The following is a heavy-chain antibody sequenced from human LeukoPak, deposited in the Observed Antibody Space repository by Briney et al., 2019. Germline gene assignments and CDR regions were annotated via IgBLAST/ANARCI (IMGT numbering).Heavy chain of an antibody. J-gene: IGHJ4*02. CDR1: GVSISTYY. D-gene: IGHD1-7*01. CDR2: IYCSGNT. V-gene: IGHV4-59*08. CDR3: VRHRTGTTADY. Sequence: PSETLSLICTVSGVSISTYYWSWIRQPPGKGLEWIGCIYCSGNTNNSPSLKSRVTISVDTSKNQFSLSLTSVTAADTAVYYCVRHRTGTTADYWGQGTLVTVSS.